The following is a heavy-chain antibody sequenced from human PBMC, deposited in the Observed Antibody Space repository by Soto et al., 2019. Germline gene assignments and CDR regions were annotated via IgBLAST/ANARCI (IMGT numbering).Heavy chain of an antibody. CDR1: GGTFSSYA. Sequence: GASVKVSCKASGGTFSSYAISWVRQAPGQGLEWMGGIIPIFGTANYAQKFQGRVTITADESTSTAYMELRSLRSDDTAVYYCARDLGSGLAGIAGAGNGYDHYYGMAVWGQGTTVTVSS. J-gene: IGHJ6*02. CDR3: ARDLGSGLAGIAGAGNGYDHYYGMAV. CDR2: IIPIFGTA. D-gene: IGHD6-13*01. V-gene: IGHV1-69*13.